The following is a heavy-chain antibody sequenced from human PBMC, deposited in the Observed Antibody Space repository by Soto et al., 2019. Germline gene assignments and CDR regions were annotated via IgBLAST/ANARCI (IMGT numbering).Heavy chain of an antibody. V-gene: IGHV4-38-2*01. D-gene: IGHD2-2*01. CDR1: GYSISSGNY. Sequence: SETLSLTCAVSGYSISSGNYWAWIRQPPGRGLEWIGSLYHIGSTHYNTSLKSRVTISVDTSKNHFSLELSSVTAADMAMYYCRSSTSCYDESCVDVWGQGTMVTVSS. CDR3: RSSTSCYDESCVDV. CDR2: LYHIGST. J-gene: IGHJ6*02.